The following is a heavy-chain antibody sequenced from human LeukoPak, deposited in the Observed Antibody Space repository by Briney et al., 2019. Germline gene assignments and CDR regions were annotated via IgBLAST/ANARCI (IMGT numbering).Heavy chain of an antibody. J-gene: IGHJ4*02. D-gene: IGHD2-21*01. Sequence: PGGSLRLSCVASGFTFSHYSMNWVRQAPGKGLEWVSSIRFTGSYIYYADSVKGRFTISRDDAKNLLSLQMISLRAEDTAVYYCAKDFRIGYSAHFDYWGQGALVTVSS. V-gene: IGHV3-21*01. CDR3: AKDFRIGYSAHFDY. CDR2: IRFTGSYI. CDR1: GFTFSHYS.